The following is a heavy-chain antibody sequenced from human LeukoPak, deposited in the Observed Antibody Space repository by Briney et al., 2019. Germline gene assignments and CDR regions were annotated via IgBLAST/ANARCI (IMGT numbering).Heavy chain of an antibody. CDR2: MDYSGST. CDR1: GGSISDYY. V-gene: IGHV4-59*08. Sequence: SETLSLTCTVSGGSISDYYWTWIRQSPGTGLEWIGYMDYSGSTAYNPSLKSRVTISIDTSKKQFSLESSSVTAADTAIYFCARRKRGSGGPFDYWGQGTLVTVSS. CDR3: ARRKRGSGGPFDY. D-gene: IGHD6-19*01. J-gene: IGHJ4*02.